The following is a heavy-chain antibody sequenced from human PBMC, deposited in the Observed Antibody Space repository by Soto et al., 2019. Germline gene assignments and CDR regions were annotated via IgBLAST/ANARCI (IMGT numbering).Heavy chain of an antibody. V-gene: IGHV6-1*01. D-gene: IGHD3-3*01. Sequence: PSQTLSLTCALPGDRVSSNSAASNWVRHSPSRGRGWLGSTYYRSKWYNDYAVSCKSRITIYPHTTRNQFSLQLSSVTPEDTDVYYCPRGGDPRTYYDFCSGDKGGWFAPWGQVTLVTSPQ. CDR2: TYYRSKWYN. J-gene: IGHJ5*02. CDR1: GDRVSSNSAA. CDR3: PRGGDPRTYYDFCSGDKGGWFAP.